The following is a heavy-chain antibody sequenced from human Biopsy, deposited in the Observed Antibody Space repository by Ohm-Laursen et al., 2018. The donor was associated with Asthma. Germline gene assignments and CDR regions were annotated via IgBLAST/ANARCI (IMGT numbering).Heavy chain of an antibody. J-gene: IGHJ6*02. CDR1: GDSFSNYA. D-gene: IGHD5-12*01. Sequence: SSVKVSCKASGDSFSNYAISWVRQAPGRGLEWVGGLIPVLGTPDHAQMFEGRVTITADESTSTAYMELSSLSSEDTAVYYCARGYSGSDRIVYYYSGLEVWGQGTTVTVSS. CDR3: ARGYSGSDRIVYYYSGLEV. V-gene: IGHV1-69*01. CDR2: LIPVLGTP.